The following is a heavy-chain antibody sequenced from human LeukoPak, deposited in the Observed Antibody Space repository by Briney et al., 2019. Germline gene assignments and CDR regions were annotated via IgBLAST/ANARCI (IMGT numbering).Heavy chain of an antibody. CDR2: ISSSSSYI. CDR1: GFTFSSYS. V-gene: IGHV3-21*04. Sequence: GGSLRLSFAASGFTFSSYSMNWVRQAPGKGLDWVSSISSSSSYIYYADSVKGRFTISRDNAKNSLYLQMNSLRAEDTAIFYCAKVRSYYAFDIWGQGTMVTVSS. J-gene: IGHJ3*02. D-gene: IGHD1-26*01. CDR3: AKVRSYYAFDI.